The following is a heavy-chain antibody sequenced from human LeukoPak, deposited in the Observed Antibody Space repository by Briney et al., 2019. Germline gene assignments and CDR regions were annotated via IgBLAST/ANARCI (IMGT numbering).Heavy chain of an antibody. CDR2: IKSKTDGGTT. CDR1: GFTLSNAW. V-gene: IGHV3-15*01. Sequence: GGSLRLSCAVSGFTLSNAWMRWLHQAPRKGLERVGCIKSKTDGGTTDYAAPVKGRFTISRDDSKNTLYLEMNSLKTEDTAFYYCITFSMIFVVIADWGQGTLVTVSS. J-gene: IGHJ4*02. CDR3: ITFSMIFVVIAD. D-gene: IGHD3-22*01.